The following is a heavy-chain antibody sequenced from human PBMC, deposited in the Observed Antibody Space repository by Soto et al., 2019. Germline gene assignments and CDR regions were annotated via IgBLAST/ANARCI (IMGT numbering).Heavy chain of an antibody. CDR2: ISGSGGST. D-gene: IGHD5-18*01. J-gene: IGHJ4*02. CDR1: GFTFSSYA. CDR3: AKDQIVGYSYGRIWGNYFDY. V-gene: IGHV3-23*01. Sequence: GGSLRLSCAASGFTFSSYAMSWVRQAPGKGLEWVSAISGSGGSTYYADSVKGRFTISRDNSKNTLYLQMNSLRAEDMAVYYCAKDQIVGYSYGRIWGNYFDYWGQGTLVTVSS.